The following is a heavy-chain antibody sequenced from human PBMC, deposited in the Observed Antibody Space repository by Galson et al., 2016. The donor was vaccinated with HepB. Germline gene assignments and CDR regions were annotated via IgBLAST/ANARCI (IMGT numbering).Heavy chain of an antibody. J-gene: IGHJ4*02. Sequence: SLRLSCAASAFTFSNYGMHWVRQAPGKGLEWVAGIWTDGSNKYYGDSVKGRFTISRDNSKNTLYLQMNSLRAEDTAVYYCAKSKGGVWSYYFDYWGQGTLVTVFS. CDR1: AFTFSNYG. CDR2: IWTDGSNK. V-gene: IGHV3-33*06. CDR3: AKSKGGVWSYYFDY. D-gene: IGHD6-19*01.